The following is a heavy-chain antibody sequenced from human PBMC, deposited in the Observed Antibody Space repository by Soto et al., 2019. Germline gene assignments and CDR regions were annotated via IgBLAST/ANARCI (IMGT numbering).Heavy chain of an antibody. J-gene: IGHJ6*02. CDR2: IIPIFGTA. V-gene: IGHV1-69*13. Sequence: ASAKVSCKASGGTFSSYAISWVRQAPGQGLEWMGGIIPIFGTANYAQKFQGRVTITADESTSTAYMELSSLRSEDTAVYYCARDWGYQRLSYYYYGMDVWGQGTTVTVSS. D-gene: IGHD2-2*01. CDR1: GGTFSSYA. CDR3: ARDWGYQRLSYYYYGMDV.